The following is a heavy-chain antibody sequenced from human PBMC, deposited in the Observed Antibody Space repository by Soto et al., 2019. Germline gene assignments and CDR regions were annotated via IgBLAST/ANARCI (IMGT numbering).Heavy chain of an antibody. CDR2: IKSKTDGGTT. V-gene: IGHV3-15*01. CDR1: GFTVSNAW. Sequence: GSLRLSCAASGFTVSNAWMSWVRQAPGKGLEWVGRIKSKTDGGTTDYAAPVKGRFTISRDDSKNTLYLQMNSLKTEDTAVYYCTTLTTVTTSDFDYWGQGTLVTVSS. CDR3: TTLTTVTTSDFDY. D-gene: IGHD4-17*01. J-gene: IGHJ4*02.